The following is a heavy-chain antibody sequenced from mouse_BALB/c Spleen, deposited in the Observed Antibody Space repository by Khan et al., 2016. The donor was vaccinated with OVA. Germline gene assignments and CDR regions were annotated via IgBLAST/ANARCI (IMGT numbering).Heavy chain of an antibody. CDR3: ARSRIITTATSFYFDY. CDR2: IHYSGRT. CDR1: GYSITSGYS. J-gene: IGHJ2*01. Sequence: EVQLQESGPDLVKPSQSLSLTCTVTGYSITSGYSWHWIRQFPGNKLEWMGYIHYSGRTNYNPSLKSRISITRDTSTNQFFLQLNSMTTEDAATVDCARSRIITTATSFYFDYWGQGTTLTVSS. V-gene: IGHV3-1*02. D-gene: IGHD1-2*01.